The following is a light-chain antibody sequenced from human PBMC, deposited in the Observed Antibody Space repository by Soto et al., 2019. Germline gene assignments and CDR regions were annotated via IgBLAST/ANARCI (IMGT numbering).Light chain of an antibody. J-gene: IGKJ4*01. CDR2: DAS. V-gene: IGKV3-20*01. Sequence: ETVLTQSPGTLSLSPGERASLSCRASQSISGRYLAWYQQKPGQAPRLLIYDASSRATGIPDRFSDSGSGTDFILTISRLEPEDFAVYYCQQYGSSPLTFGGGTKVEIK. CDR3: QQYGSSPLT. CDR1: QSISGRY.